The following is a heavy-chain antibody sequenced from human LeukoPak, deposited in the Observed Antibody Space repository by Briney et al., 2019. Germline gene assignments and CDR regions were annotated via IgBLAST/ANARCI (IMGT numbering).Heavy chain of an antibody. D-gene: IGHD5-12*01. Sequence: GGSLRLSCAASGFTFSSYGMHWVRQAPGKGLEWVAVIWYDGSNKYYADSVKGRFTISRDNPKNTLYLQMNSLRAEDTAVYYCAKDLVGDDSGYDSGHFDYWGQGTLVTVSS. CDR1: GFTFSSYG. CDR2: IWYDGSNK. J-gene: IGHJ4*02. CDR3: AKDLVGDDSGYDSGHFDY. V-gene: IGHV3-33*06.